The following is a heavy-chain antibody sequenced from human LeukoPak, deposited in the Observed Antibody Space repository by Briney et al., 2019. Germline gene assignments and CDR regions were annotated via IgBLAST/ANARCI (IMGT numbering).Heavy chain of an antibody. CDR2: INPNSGGT. V-gene: IGHV1-2*02. CDR3: AKILGYCSSTSCRDSDY. D-gene: IGHD2-2*01. CDR1: GYTFTGYY. J-gene: IGHJ4*02. Sequence: GASVKVSCKASGYTFTGYYMHWGRQAPGQGLEWMGWINPNSGGTNYAQKFQGRVTMTRDTSISTAYMELSRLRSDDTAVYYCAKILGYCSSTSCRDSDYWGQGTLVTVSS.